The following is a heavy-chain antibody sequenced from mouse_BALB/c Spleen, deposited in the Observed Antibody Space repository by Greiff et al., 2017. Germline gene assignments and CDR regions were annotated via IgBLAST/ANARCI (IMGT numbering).Heavy chain of an antibody. CDR3: ARYGSSHEGYFDV. Sequence: EVKLVESGGGLVQPGGSRKLSCAASGFTFSSFGMHWVRQAPEKGLEWVAYISSGSSTIYYADTVKGRFTISRDNPKNTLFLQMTSLRSEDTAMYYCARYGSSHEGYFDVWGAGTTVTVSS. D-gene: IGHD1-1*01. CDR2: ISSGSSTI. V-gene: IGHV5-17*02. CDR1: GFTFSSFG. J-gene: IGHJ1*01.